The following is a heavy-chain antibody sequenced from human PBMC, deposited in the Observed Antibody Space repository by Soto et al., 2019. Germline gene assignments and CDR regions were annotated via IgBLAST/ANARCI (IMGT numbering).Heavy chain of an antibody. J-gene: IGHJ3*02. CDR2: ISWNSGSI. CDR1: GFTFSSYA. Sequence: GGSLRLSCATTGFTFSSYAMCWVRQAPGKGLEWVSGISWNSGSIGYADSVNGRFTISRDNAKNSLYLQMNSLRAEDTALYYCAKHGSGSYAFDIWGQGTMVTVSS. V-gene: IGHV3-9*01. D-gene: IGHD3-10*01. CDR3: AKHGSGSYAFDI.